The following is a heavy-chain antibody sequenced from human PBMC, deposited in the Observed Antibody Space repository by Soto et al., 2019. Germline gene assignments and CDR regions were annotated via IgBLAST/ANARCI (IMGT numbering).Heavy chain of an antibody. CDR2: IIPMFGTA. CDR1: GGTFSTYA. CDR3: ASGIQLWLRRINNGYSG. D-gene: IGHD5-18*01. V-gene: IGHV1-69*12. J-gene: IGHJ4*02. Sequence: QVQLVQSGAEVTKPESSVKVSCKAPGGTFSTYAISWVRQSPGQGLEWMGGIIPMFGTANYAQRFQDRVTITADESTNTVYMELGSLRSEATAVYFCASGIQLWLRRINNGYSGCGKGTLVKVSS.